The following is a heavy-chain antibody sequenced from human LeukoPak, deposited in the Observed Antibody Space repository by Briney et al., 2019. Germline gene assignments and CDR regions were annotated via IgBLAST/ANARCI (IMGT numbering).Heavy chain of an antibody. CDR2: IIPILGIA. Sequence: ASVKVSCKASGGTFSSYAISWVRQAPGQGLEWMGRIIPILGIANYAQKFQGRVTITADKSTSTAYMELSSLRSEDTAVYYCATSPYYYDSSGYSIGRHYYYGMDVWGQGTTVTVSS. CDR1: GGTFSSYA. J-gene: IGHJ6*02. D-gene: IGHD3-22*01. CDR3: ATSPYYYDSSGYSIGRHYYYGMDV. V-gene: IGHV1-69*04.